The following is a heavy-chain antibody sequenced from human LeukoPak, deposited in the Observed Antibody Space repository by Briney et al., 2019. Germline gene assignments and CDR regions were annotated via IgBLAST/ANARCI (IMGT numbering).Heavy chain of an antibody. J-gene: IGHJ4*02. Sequence: GGSLRLSCAASGFTFSNYWMNWVRQAPGEGLEWVAHAQTDGREKTYVDSVKSPFTTSTDNAQNSLYLQMNSLRAEDTAVCYCARDRCYYVFDYWGQRKLVTVSS. D-gene: IGHD3-22*01. V-gene: IGHV3-7*01. CDR1: GFTFSNYW. CDR2: AQTDGREK. CDR3: ARDRCYYVFDY.